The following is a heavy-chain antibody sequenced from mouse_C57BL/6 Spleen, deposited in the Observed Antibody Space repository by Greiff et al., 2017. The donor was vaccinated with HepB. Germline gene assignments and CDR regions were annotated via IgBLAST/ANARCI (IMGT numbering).Heavy chain of an antibody. V-gene: IGHV5-4*03. CDR2: ISDGGSYT. J-gene: IGHJ2*01. CDR3: ARGADYFDY. CDR1: GFTFSSYA. Sequence: DVKLVESGGGLVKPGGSLKLSCAASGFTFSSYAMSWVRQTPEKRLEWVATISDGGSYTYYPDNVKGRFTISRDNAKNNLYLQMSHLKSEDTAMYYCARGADYFDYWGQGTTLTVSS.